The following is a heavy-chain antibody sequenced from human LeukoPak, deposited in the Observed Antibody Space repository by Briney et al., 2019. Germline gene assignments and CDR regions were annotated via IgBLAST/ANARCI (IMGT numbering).Heavy chain of an antibody. J-gene: IGHJ4*02. D-gene: IGHD3-22*01. CDR3: ARLRGNYDPKQPFDY. V-gene: IGHV4-39*01. CDR2: IYYSGST. CDR1: GGSISSSSYY. Sequence: SETLSLTCTVSGGSISSSSYYWGWIRQPPGKGLEWIGSIYYSGSTYYNPSLKSRVSISADTSKNQFSLKLSSVTAADTAVYYCARLRGNYDPKQPFDYWGQGTLVTVSS.